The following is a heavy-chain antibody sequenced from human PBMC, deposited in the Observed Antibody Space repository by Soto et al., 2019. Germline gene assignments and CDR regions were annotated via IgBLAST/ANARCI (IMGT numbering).Heavy chain of an antibody. V-gene: IGHV1-69*13. D-gene: IGHD5-12*01. CDR1: GGTFSSYA. J-gene: IGHJ4*02. CDR3: ARGRYSCSTICCLFGY. Sequence: SVKVSCKVSGGTFSSYAISWVREAPGQGLEWMGGIIHIFGTAIYAQKFKGRFTITADESTSTAYLELSSLRAEDTAVYYCARGRYSCSTICCLFGYWGQGILVTVSS. CDR2: IIHIFGTA.